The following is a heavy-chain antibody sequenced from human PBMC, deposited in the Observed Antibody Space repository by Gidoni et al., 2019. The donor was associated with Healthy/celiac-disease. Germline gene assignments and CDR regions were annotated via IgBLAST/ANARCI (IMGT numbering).Heavy chain of an antibody. CDR2: IRSKAYGGTT. CDR1: GFTFGDYA. CDR3: TRSPLAYSSSWEFDY. Sequence: EVQLVESGGGLVKPGRSLRLSCTASGFTFGDYAMSWFRQAPGKGLEWVGFIRSKAYGGTTEYAASVKGRFTISRDDSKSIAYLQMNSLKTEDTAVYYCTRSPLAYSSSWEFDYWGQGTLVTVSS. D-gene: IGHD6-13*01. J-gene: IGHJ4*02. V-gene: IGHV3-49*05.